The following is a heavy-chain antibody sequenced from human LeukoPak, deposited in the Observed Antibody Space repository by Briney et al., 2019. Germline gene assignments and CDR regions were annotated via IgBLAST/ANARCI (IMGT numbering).Heavy chain of an antibody. D-gene: IGHD6-19*01. CDR1: GFTFSSYA. CDR2: ISGSGGST. V-gene: IGHV3-23*01. CDR3: AKDLGRAPGGIAVS. J-gene: IGHJ4*02. Sequence: GGSLRLSCAASGFTFSSYAMSWVRQAPGKGLGWVSAISGSGGSTYYADSVKGRFTISRDNSKNTLYLQMNSLRAEDTAVYYCAKDLGRAPGGIAVSWGQGTLVTVSS.